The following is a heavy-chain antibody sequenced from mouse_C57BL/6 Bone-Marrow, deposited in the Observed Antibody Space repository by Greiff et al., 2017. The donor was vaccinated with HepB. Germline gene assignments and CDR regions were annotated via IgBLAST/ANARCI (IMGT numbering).Heavy chain of an antibody. J-gene: IGHJ3*01. CDR1: GFNIKDDY. V-gene: IGHV14-4*01. D-gene: IGHD1-1*01. CDR2: IDPENGDT. CDR3: TPGHYYGRSWFAY. Sequence: EVQLKQSGAELVRPGASVKLSCTASGFNIKDDYMHWVKQRPEQGLEWIGWIDPENGDTEYASKFQGKATITADTSSNTAYLQLSSLTSEDTAVYYCTPGHYYGRSWFAYWGQGTLVTVSA.